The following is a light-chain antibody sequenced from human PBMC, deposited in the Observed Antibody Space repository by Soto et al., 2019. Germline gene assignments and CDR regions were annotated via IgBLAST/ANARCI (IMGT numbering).Light chain of an antibody. J-gene: IGKJ1*01. V-gene: IGKV3-20*01. CDR1: QSVSSSY. CDR3: QQYGSSPWT. Sequence: EIVLTQSPGTLSLSPGERATLSCRASQSVSSSYLAWYQQKPCQAPRLLIYGASSRATVIPDRFSGSGSGTDFTLTISRLEPEDLAVYYCQQYGSSPWTFGQGTKVEIK. CDR2: GAS.